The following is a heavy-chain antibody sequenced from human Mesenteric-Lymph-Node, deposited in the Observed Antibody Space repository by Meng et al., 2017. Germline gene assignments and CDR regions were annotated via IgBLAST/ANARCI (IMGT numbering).Heavy chain of an antibody. CDR3: ATGYSSGWHLFDY. CDR1: GGSISSYY. D-gene: IGHD6-19*01. Sequence: GSLRLSCTVSGGSISSYYWSWIRQPPGKGLEWIGNIYYSGSTNYNPSLKSRVTISVDTSKNQFSLKLSSVTAADTAVYYCATGYSSGWHLFDYWGQGTLVTVSS. CDR2: IYYSGST. V-gene: IGHV4-59*12. J-gene: IGHJ4*02.